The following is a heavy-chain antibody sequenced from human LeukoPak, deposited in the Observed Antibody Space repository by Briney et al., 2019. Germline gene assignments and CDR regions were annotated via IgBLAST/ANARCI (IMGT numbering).Heavy chain of an antibody. D-gene: IGHD3-10*01. J-gene: IGHJ6*03. CDR2: IKQDGGER. Sequence: GGSLRLSCAASGFIFSNYWMGWVRQGPGKGLEWVANIKQDGGERYYVDSVKGRFTISRDNAKNSLYLEMNSLKTEDTAVYYCTTDSSMVRGNYYYYYYMDVWGKGTTVTISS. CDR1: GFIFSNYW. V-gene: IGHV3-7*03. CDR3: TTDSSMVRGNYYYYYYMDV.